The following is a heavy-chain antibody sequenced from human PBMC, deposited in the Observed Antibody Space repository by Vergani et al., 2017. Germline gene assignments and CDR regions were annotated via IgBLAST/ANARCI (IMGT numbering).Heavy chain of an antibody. CDR2: IHTRGST. CDR3: ARGSCLGVGCYKPLFDY. D-gene: IGHD3-10*01. CDR1: GGSINSHNYY. Sequence: QVQLQESGPGLVKPSQTLSLTCTVSGGSINSHNYYWSWIRQPAGKGMGWIGRIHTRGSTNYNPSLKSRVTMSAATSKNQFSRNLTSVTAADTSVYFCARGSCLGVGCYKPLFDYWGQGILVTVSS. V-gene: IGHV4-61*02. J-gene: IGHJ4*02.